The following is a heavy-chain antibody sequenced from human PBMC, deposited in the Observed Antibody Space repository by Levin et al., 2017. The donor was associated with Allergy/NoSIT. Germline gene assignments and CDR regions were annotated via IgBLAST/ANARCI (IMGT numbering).Heavy chain of an antibody. V-gene: IGHV3-13*01. D-gene: IGHD6-13*01. Sequence: GESLKISCAASGFTFSSYDMHWVRQATGKGLEWVSAIGTAGDTYYPGSVKGRFTISRENAKNSLYLQMNSLRAGDTAVYYCARGSSWATGYYGMDVWGQGTTVTVSS. CDR3: ARGSSWATGYYGMDV. CDR2: IGTAGDT. J-gene: IGHJ6*02. CDR1: GFTFSSYD.